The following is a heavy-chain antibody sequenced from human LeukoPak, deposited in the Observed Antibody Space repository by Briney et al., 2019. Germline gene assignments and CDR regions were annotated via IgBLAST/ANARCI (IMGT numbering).Heavy chain of an antibody. CDR3: ARGPRFGELLWHWFDP. Sequence: PSETLSLTCTVSGYSISSGHYWGWIRQPPGEGLEWIGSMYHSGSTYYNPPLKSRVTISEDTSKNQFSLELRSVTAADTAVYYCARGPRFGELLWHWFDPWGQGTLVTVSS. CDR2: MYHSGST. D-gene: IGHD3-10*01. CDR1: GYSISSGHY. J-gene: IGHJ5*02. V-gene: IGHV4-38-2*02.